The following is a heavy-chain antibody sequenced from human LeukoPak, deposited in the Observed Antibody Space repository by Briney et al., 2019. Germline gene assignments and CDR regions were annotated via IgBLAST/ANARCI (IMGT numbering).Heavy chain of an antibody. CDR2: INPNSGGT. J-gene: IGHJ6*03. Sequence: ASVKVSCKASGYTFTGYYMHWVRQAPGQGLEWMGWINPNSGGTNYAQKFQGRVTMTRDTSISTAYMELSRLRSDDTAVYYCARGGGAWFGELYNYMDVWGKGTTVTISS. CDR3: ARGGGAWFGELYNYMDV. V-gene: IGHV1-2*02. D-gene: IGHD3-10*01. CDR1: GYTFTGYY.